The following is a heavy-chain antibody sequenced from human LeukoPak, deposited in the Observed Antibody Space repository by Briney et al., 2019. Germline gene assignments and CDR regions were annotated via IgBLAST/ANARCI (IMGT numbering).Heavy chain of an antibody. CDR3: ARNPPLGSCSTISCPHLDY. Sequence: PGGSLRLSCAASGFTFSRYSMNWVRQAPGKGLEWVSSISSSSSFIYYADSVKGRFTISRDNAKNSLYLQMNSLRAEDTAVYSCARNPPLGSCSTISCPHLDYWGQGTLVTVSS. V-gene: IGHV3-21*01. CDR1: GFTFSRYS. CDR2: ISSSSSFI. D-gene: IGHD2-2*01. J-gene: IGHJ4*02.